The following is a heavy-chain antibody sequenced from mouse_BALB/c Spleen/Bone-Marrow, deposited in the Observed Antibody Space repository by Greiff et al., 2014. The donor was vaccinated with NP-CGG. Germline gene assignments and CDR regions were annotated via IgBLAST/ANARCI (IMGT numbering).Heavy chain of an antibody. V-gene: IGHV1-69*01. CDR2: IDTSDSYT. J-gene: IGHJ1*01. CDR1: GYTFTGYW. D-gene: IGHD1-1*01. Sequence: QVQLQQPGAELVMPGASVKMSCKASGYTFTGYWMHWVKQRPGQGLEWIGAIDTSDSYTSYNQKFKGKATLTVDESSSTAYMQLSSLTSEDSAVYYCARDYYGRGWYFDVWGAGTTVTVSS. CDR3: ARDYYGRGWYFDV.